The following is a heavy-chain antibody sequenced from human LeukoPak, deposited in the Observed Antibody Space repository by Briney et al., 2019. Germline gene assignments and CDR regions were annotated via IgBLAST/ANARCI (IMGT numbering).Heavy chain of an antibody. CDR1: GFSFNNYR. CDR3: VRGPHIAATSY. J-gene: IGHJ4*02. V-gene: IGHV3-7*03. Sequence: GGSLRLSCVASGFSFNNYRMTWVRQGPGKGLEWVANIKQDGSEKQYVDSVKGRFAISRDNAKKSLYLQINTLRAEDTAVYYCVRGPHIAATSYWGQGTLVTVSS. D-gene: IGHD6-25*01. CDR2: IKQDGSEK.